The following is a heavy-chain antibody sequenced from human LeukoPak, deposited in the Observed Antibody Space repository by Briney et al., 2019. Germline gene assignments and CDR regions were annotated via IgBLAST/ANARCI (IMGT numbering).Heavy chain of an antibody. Sequence: GGCLRLSCAPSGFTLSSYSISWGRPAPGGGLGWVSTISSSSSYIYYADSVKGRFTISRDNAKNSLYLQMNSLRAEDTAVYYCAGHRGNWYMFTYWGQGILVTVSS. CDR3: AGHRGNWYMFTY. CDR1: GFTLSSYS. J-gene: IGHJ4*02. D-gene: IGHD1-1*01. V-gene: IGHV3-21*01. CDR2: ISSSSSYI.